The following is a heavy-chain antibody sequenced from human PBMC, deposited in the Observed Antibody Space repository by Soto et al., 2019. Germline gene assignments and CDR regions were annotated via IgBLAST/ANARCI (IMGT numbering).Heavy chain of an antibody. CDR2: IYWDDDK. D-gene: IGHD6-13*01. CDR1: GFSLSTRGVG. CDR3: THRRTAGTFGY. J-gene: IGHJ4*02. Sequence: QITLKESGPTLVKPTQTLTLTCTFSGFSLSTRGVGVGWIRQPPGKALAWLALIYWDDDKRYSPSLKSRLTITKYTPKNQVVLTMTNMDPVDTATDSSTHRRTAGTFGYWVQGTLVTVSS. V-gene: IGHV2-5*02.